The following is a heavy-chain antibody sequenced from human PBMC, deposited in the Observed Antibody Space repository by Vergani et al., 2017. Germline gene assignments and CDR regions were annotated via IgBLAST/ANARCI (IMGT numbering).Heavy chain of an antibody. J-gene: IGHJ5*02. CDR1: GYSFTSYW. Sequence: EVQLVPSGAEVKKPGESLKISCKGSGYSFTSYWIGWVRQMPGKGLEWMGIIYPGDSDTRYSPSFQGQVTISADKSISTAYLQWSSLKASDTAMYYCARPLWETEGEGHWFDPWGQGTLVTVSS. V-gene: IGHV5-51*01. CDR2: IYPGDSDT. D-gene: IGHD3-16*01. CDR3: ARPLWETEGEGHWFDP.